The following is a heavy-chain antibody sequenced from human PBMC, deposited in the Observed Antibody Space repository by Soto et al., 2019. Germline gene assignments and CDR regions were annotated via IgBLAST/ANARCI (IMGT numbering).Heavy chain of an antibody. Sequence: QVQLVQSGAEVKKPGASVKVSCKASGYTFTSYGISWVRQAPGQGLEWMGWISAYNGNTNYAQKLQGRVTMTTDTPTSTAYMERMCLRPVDTAVYYCERVKASGCLNWFDPWGQGTLVTVSS. D-gene: IGHD6-19*01. V-gene: IGHV1-18*01. CDR2: ISAYNGNT. J-gene: IGHJ5*02. CDR3: ERVKASGCLNWFDP. CDR1: GYTFTSYG.